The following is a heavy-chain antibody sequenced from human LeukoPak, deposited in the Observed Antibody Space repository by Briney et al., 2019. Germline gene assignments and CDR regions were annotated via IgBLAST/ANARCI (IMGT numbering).Heavy chain of an antibody. CDR1: GGSISSSSYY. Sequence: SETLSLTCTVSGGSISSSSYYWGWIRQPPGKGLEWIGSIYYSGSTYFNPSVKGRVTISVDTSKNQFSLKLISVTAADTAVYYCASVIGDLSDWGQGTLVTVSS. CDR3: ASVIGDLSD. D-gene: IGHD7-27*01. J-gene: IGHJ4*02. CDR2: IYYSGST. V-gene: IGHV4-39*01.